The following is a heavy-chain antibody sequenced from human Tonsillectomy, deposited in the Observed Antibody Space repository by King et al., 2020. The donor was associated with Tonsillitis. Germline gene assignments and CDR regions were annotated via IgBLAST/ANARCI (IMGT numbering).Heavy chain of an antibody. V-gene: IGHV3-48*01. Sequence: VQLVESGGGLVQPGGSLRLSCAASGFTFSSYSMNWVRQAPGKGLEWVSYISSGSSTIYYADSVKGRFTISRDNAENSLYLQMNSLRAEDTAVYYCARGTVTTSWYWYFDLWGRGTLVTVSS. J-gene: IGHJ2*01. D-gene: IGHD4-17*01. CDR1: GFTFSSYS. CDR2: ISSGSSTI. CDR3: ARGTVTTSWYWYFDL.